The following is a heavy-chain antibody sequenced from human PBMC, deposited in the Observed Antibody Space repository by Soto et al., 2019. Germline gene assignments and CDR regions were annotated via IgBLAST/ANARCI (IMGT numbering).Heavy chain of an antibody. CDR2: INHSGST. J-gene: IGHJ5*02. CDR3: ARGNGFLDSYRWFDP. D-gene: IGHD3-3*01. V-gene: IGHV4-34*01. CDR1: GVSFSGYY. Sequence: SETLSLTCAVYGVSFSGYYWSWIRQPPGKGLEWIGEINHSGSTNYNPSLKSRVTISVDTSKNQFSLKLSSVTAADTAVYYCARGNGFLDSYRWFDPWGQGTLVTVSS.